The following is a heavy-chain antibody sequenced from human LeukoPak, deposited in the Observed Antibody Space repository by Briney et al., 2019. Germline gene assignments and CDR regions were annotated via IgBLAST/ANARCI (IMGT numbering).Heavy chain of an antibody. D-gene: IGHD3-3*01. J-gene: IGHJ5*02. CDR3: TTNPTITIFGVVMRGWFDP. CDR2: IKSKTDGGTT. Sequence: GGSLRLSCAASGFTFSNAWMSWVRQAPGKGLEWVGRIKSKTDGGTTDYAAPVKGRFTISRDDSKNTLYLQMNSLKTEDTAVYYCTTNPTITIFGVVMRGWFDPWGQGTLVTVSS. V-gene: IGHV3-15*01. CDR1: GFTFSNAW.